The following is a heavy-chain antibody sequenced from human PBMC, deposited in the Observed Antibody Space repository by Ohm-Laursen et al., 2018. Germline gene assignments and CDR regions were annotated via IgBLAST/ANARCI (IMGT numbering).Heavy chain of an antibody. CDR3: ARRANSAFPYYLDY. Sequence: SETLSLTCTVSGDSFSTYYWSWIRQPAGKGLEWIGRISSSGSTNYNPSLKSRVTMSVDTSKSQFSLKVNSVTAADTAVYYCARRANSAFPYYLDYWGQGTLVTVSS. CDR1: GDSFSTYY. V-gene: IGHV4-4*07. D-gene: IGHD1-26*01. CDR2: ISSSGST. J-gene: IGHJ4*02.